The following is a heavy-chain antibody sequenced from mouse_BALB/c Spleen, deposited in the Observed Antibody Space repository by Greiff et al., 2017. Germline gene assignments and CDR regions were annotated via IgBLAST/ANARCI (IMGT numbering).Heavy chain of an antibody. V-gene: IGHV1S127*01. CDR2: IDPSDSYT. Sequence: VQLQQPGAELVKPGASVKMSCKASGYTFTSYWMHWVKQRPGQGLEWIGVIDPSDSYTSYNQKFKGKATLTVDTSSSTAYMQLSSLTSEDSAVYYCTRRYFDVWGAGTTVTVSS. CDR3: TRRYFDV. J-gene: IGHJ1*01. CDR1: GYTFTSYW.